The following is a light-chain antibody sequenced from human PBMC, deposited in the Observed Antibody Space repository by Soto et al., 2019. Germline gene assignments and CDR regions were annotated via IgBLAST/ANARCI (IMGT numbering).Light chain of an antibody. CDR3: QQSYNSPPIT. J-gene: IGKJ5*01. Sequence: QMTQSPSSLSASVGDRVNITCRAGQSIFYSLNWYQMKPGKAPKLLIYAASNLQVGVPSRFSGSGSGTDFALTISSLQPEDFATYYCQQSYNSPPITFGQGTRLDIK. V-gene: IGKV1-39*01. CDR1: QSIFYS. CDR2: AAS.